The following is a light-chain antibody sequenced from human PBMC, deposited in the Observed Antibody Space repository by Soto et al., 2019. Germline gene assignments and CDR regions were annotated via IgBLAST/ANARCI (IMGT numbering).Light chain of an antibody. CDR3: QQSYNPPWT. Sequence: DIQMTQSPSSLSASVGDRVTITCRTSRTINNWLNWYQQKPGKAPKLLIYGTSNLYNGVPSRFSGSGAGTDFTLTITSLQPEDFAVYYCQQSYNPPWTFGQGTKVEIK. CDR2: GTS. J-gene: IGKJ1*01. V-gene: IGKV1-39*01. CDR1: RTINNW.